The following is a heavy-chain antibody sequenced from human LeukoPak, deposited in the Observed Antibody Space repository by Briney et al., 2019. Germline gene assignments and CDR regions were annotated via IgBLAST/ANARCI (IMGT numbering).Heavy chain of an antibody. CDR2: ISSGGGT. D-gene: IGHD6-13*01. V-gene: IGHV3-23*01. CDR3: ARVIAAAGTH. Sequence: GGSLRLSCAASGFTFSIYAMTWVRQAPGKGLEWVSAISSGGGTYFADSVKGRFTISRDNSKNTLYLQMNSLRAEDTAVYYCARVIAAAGTHWGQGTLVTVSS. CDR1: GFTFSIYA. J-gene: IGHJ4*02.